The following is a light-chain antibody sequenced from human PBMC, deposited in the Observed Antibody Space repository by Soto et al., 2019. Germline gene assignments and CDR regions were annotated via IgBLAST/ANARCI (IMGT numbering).Light chain of an antibody. CDR2: END. CDR1: SSTIGSNN. V-gene: IGLV1-47*01. CDR3: AVRDDSLSGHWV. J-gene: IGLJ3*02. Sequence: QSVLTQPPSASGTPGQRVTVSCSGSSSTIGSNNVAWYKKLAGSAPKLLIYENDQRPSGVPDRFSGSKSGTSASLAISGLRPEDEADYFCAVRDDSLSGHWVFGGGTKLTVL.